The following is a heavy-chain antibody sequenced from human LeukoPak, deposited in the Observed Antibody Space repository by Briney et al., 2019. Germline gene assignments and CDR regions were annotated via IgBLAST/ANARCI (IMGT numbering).Heavy chain of an antibody. CDR1: GFTFTSYS. V-gene: IGHV3-23*01. J-gene: IGHJ4*02. Sequence: GGSLRLSCAASGFTFTSYSMNWVRQAPGKGLEWVSTISGGGGSTYYADSVEGRFIISRDNSKNTLYLQVSSLRAEDTAVYYCAKGGEWDVTPFDYWGQGTLVTVSS. CDR3: AKGGEWDVTPFDY. CDR2: ISGGGGST. D-gene: IGHD3-16*01.